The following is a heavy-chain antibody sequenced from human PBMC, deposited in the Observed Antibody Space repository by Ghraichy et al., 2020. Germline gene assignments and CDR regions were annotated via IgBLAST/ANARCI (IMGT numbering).Heavy chain of an antibody. CDR1: GFPFSSHG. Sequence: GESLNISCAASGFPFSSHGMSWVRQPPGKGLEWVSSISSSGDSTFYVDSVKGRFTISRDNSKNTLHLQTDSLRSEDTAVYYCAKIGTTGFWYFDLWGRGTLVTVSS. V-gene: IGHV3-23*01. J-gene: IGHJ2*01. D-gene: IGHD1-7*01. CDR2: ISSSGDST. CDR3: AKIGTTGFWYFDL.